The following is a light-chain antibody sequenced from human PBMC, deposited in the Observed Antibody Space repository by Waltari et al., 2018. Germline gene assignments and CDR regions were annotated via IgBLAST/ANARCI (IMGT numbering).Light chain of an antibody. CDR2: EVS. CDR1: QGIRND. V-gene: IGKV1-17*01. CDR3: LQYNIYPWT. J-gene: IGKJ1*01. Sequence: DIQMTQSPSSLSVSVGDRVTITCRASQGIRNDVSWYQQKPGKVPKRLIYEVSTLQDEVPSRFSGSGSETEFTLTISSLQPEDSASYYCLQYNIYPWTFDQGTKVEIK.